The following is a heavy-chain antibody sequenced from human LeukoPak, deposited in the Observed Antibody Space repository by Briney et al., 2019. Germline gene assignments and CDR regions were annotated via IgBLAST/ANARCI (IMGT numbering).Heavy chain of an antibody. CDR1: GYSFTSYG. CDR2: ISAYNGNT. Sequence: GASVKVSCKASGYSFTSYGISWVRQAPGQGLEWMGWISAYNGNTNYAQKFQGRVTMTRNTSISTAYMELSSLRSEDTAVYYCARLGANWNYWGQGTLVTVSS. J-gene: IGHJ4*02. D-gene: IGHD1-26*01. CDR3: ARLGANWNY. V-gene: IGHV1-18*01.